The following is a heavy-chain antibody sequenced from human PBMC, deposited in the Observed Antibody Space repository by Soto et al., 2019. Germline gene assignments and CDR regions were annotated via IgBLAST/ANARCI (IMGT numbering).Heavy chain of an antibody. CDR2: IIPIFGTA. CDR3: ARPYSSSSGYYYYGMDV. Sequence: QVQLVQSGAEVKKLGSSVKVSCQASGGTFSSYAISWVRQAPGQGLEWMGGIIPIFGTANYAQKFQGRVKITADKSTSTAYMELSSLRSEDTAVYYCARPYSSSSGYYYYGMDVWGQGTTVTVSS. J-gene: IGHJ6*02. D-gene: IGHD6-6*01. CDR1: GGTFSSYA. V-gene: IGHV1-69*06.